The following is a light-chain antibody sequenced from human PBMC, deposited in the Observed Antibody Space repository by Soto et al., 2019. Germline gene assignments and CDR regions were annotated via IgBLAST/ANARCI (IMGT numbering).Light chain of an antibody. J-gene: IGKJ5*01. CDR3: QQRLHWPIT. CDR2: DAS. Sequence: EIVLTQSPATLSLSPGDRVTLSCRASQTVGRSLSWYQHSPGQGPRLLVYDASNRATGIPARFSGSGSETDFTLTISSLEPEDFAVYYCQQRLHWPITFGQGTRLEIK. CDR1: QTVGRS. V-gene: IGKV3-11*01.